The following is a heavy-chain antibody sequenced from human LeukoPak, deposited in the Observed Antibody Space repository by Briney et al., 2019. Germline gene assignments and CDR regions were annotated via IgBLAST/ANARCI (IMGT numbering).Heavy chain of an antibody. CDR1: GVSISSSNSY. CDR2: IHHSGST. CDR3: ARQTGSGLFILP. V-gene: IGHV4-39*01. D-gene: IGHD3/OR15-3a*01. J-gene: IGHJ4*02. Sequence: PSETLSLTCAVSGVSISSSNSYWAWIRQPPGKGLEWIGCIHHSGSTYYNPPLKSRVTISIDTSKNQFSLKLSSVTAADTAVYYCARQTGSGLFILPGGQGTLVTVSS.